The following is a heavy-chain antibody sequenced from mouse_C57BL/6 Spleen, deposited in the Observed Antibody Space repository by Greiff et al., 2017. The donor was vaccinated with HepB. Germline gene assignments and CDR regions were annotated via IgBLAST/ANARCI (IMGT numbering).Heavy chain of an antibody. V-gene: IGHV1-66*01. CDR2: IYPGSGNT. CDR1: GYSFTSYY. CDR3: ARDWDGYFDV. Sequence: VQRVESGPELVKPGASVKISCKASGYSFTSYYIHWVKQRPGQGLEWIGWIYPGSGNTKYNEKFKGKATLTADTSSSTAYMQLSSLTSEDSAVYYCARDWDGYFDVWGTGTTVTVSS. J-gene: IGHJ1*03. D-gene: IGHD4-1*01.